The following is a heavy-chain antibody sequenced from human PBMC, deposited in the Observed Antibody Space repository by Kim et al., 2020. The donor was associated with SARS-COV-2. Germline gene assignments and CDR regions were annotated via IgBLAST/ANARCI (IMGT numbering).Heavy chain of an antibody. CDR3: ARVISSTMIPVLAY. V-gene: IGHV1-2*06. CDR2: INPNSDDT. J-gene: IGHJ4*02. CDR1: GYTFTDYY. Sequence: ASVKVSCRASGYTFTDYYIHWVRQAPGQGLEWMGRINPNSDDTNYAQQFHGRVTMTRDTSISTVYMEVSRLRSDDTAVYYCARVISSTMIPVLAYWGQGT. D-gene: IGHD3-22*01.